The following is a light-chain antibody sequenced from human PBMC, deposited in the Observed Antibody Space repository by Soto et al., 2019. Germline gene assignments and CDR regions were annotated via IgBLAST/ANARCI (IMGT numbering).Light chain of an antibody. CDR3: QSYDSSLSVA. Sequence: QSVLTQPPSVSGAPGQRVTISCTGSSSNIGAGYDVHWYQQLPGIAPKFLIYGNSNRPSGVPDRFSGSKSGTSASLAITGLQAEDEADYYCQSYDSSLSVAFGGGTKLTVL. V-gene: IGLV1-40*01. J-gene: IGLJ2*01. CDR1: SSNIGAGYD. CDR2: GNS.